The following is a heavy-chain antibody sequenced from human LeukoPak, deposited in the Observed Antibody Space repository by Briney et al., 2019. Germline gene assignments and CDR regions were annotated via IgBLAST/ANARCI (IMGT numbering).Heavy chain of an antibody. CDR3: ASGGSGYSFDY. CDR1: GSSISSYY. CDR2: IYYSGST. V-gene: IGHV4-59*01. D-gene: IGHD3-22*01. Sequence: SETLSLTCTVSGSSISSYYWSWIRQPPGKGLEWIGYIYYSGSTNYNPSLKSRVTISVDTSKNQFSLKLTSVTAADTAVYYCASGGSGYSFDYWGQGTLVTVSS. J-gene: IGHJ4*02.